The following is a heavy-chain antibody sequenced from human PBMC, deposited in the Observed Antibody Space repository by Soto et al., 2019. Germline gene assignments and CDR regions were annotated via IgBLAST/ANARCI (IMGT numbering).Heavy chain of an antibody. Sequence: SVKLSCKASGCTFSSYTISWVRQAPGQGLEWMGRIIPILGIANYAQKFQGRVTITADKSTSTAYMELSSLRSEDTAVYYCARIIAAAGKSGYYYYGMDVWGQGTTVTVSS. CDR3: ARIIAAAGKSGYYYYGMDV. D-gene: IGHD6-13*01. CDR1: GCTFSSYT. V-gene: IGHV1-69*02. J-gene: IGHJ6*02. CDR2: IIPILGIA.